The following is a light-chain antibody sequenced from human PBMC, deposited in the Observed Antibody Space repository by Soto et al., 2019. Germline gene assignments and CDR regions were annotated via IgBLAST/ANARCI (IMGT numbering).Light chain of an antibody. J-gene: IGKJ2*01. CDR1: QGISSS. Sequence: AIRMTKSPSSLSASTGDRVTITCRASQGISSSLAWYQQKPGKAPKLLIYGASTLQSGVPSRFSGSGSGPDFTLTISFLQTEDFATYYCQQYYSYPYTFGQGTKLEIK. V-gene: IGKV1-8*01. CDR2: GAS. CDR3: QQYYSYPYT.